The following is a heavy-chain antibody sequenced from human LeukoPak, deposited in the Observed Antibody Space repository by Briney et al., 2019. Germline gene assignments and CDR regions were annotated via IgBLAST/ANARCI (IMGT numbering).Heavy chain of an antibody. CDR3: ARDSHEDPT. V-gene: IGHV1-2*02. CDR2: INPNSGGT. Sequence: GASVKVSCKASGYTFTGYYMHWVRQAPGQGLEWMGWINPNSGGTNYAQKFQGRVTITADESTSTAYMELSSLRSEDTAVYYCARDSHEDPTWGQGTLVTVSS. CDR1: GYTFTGYY. J-gene: IGHJ5*02.